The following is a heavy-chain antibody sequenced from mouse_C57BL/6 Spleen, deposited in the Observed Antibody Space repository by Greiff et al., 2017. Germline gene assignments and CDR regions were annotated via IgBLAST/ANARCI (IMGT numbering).Heavy chain of an antibody. J-gene: IGHJ3*01. Sequence: EVKLVESGGGLVKPGGSLKLSCAASGFTFSDYGMHWVRQAPEKWLEWVAYISSGSSTIYYADTVKGRFTISRDNAKNTLFLQMTSLRSEDTAMYYCARVTTVVAPFAYWGQGTLVTVSA. CDR1: GFTFSDYG. CDR2: ISSGSSTI. CDR3: ARVTTVVAPFAY. D-gene: IGHD1-1*01. V-gene: IGHV5-17*01.